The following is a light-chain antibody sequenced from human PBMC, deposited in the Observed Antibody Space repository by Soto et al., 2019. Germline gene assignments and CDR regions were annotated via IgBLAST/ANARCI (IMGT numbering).Light chain of an antibody. Sequence: DIQMTQSPSTLSASVGDRVTITCRASQSIDNWLAWYQQKPGKAPKLLIYKTSILGSGVPSRFSGSASGTEFTLTISSLQPDDFATYNCQQYYTMYTFGRGTKVEIK. CDR3: QQYYTMYT. CDR2: KTS. J-gene: IGKJ2*01. V-gene: IGKV1-5*03. CDR1: QSIDNW.